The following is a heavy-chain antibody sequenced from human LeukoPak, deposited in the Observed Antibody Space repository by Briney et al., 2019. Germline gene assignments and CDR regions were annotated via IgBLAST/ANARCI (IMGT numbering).Heavy chain of an antibody. Sequence: PGGSLRLSCAASGFTFSSYWMSWVRQAPGKGLEWVVNIKQDGSEKYYVDSVKGRFTISRDNAKNSLYLQMNSLRAEDTAVYYCARDTYDFWSAFVFTDAFDIWGQGTMVTVSS. CDR3: ARDTYDFWSAFVFTDAFDI. J-gene: IGHJ3*02. CDR2: IKQDGSEK. D-gene: IGHD3-3*01. V-gene: IGHV3-7*01. CDR1: GFTFSSYW.